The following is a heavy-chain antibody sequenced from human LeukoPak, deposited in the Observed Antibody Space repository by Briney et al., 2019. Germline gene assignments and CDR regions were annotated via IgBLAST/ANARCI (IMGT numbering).Heavy chain of an antibody. CDR3: ATYYDILTGYFPNNDY. Sequence: GRSLGLSCAASGFTFSSYAMHWVRQAPGKGLEWGAVISYDGSNKYYADSVKGRFTISRDNSKNTLYLQMNSLRAEDTAVYYCATYYDILTGYFPNNDYWGQGTLVTVSS. V-gene: IGHV3-30*04. D-gene: IGHD3-9*01. CDR2: ISYDGSNK. J-gene: IGHJ4*02. CDR1: GFTFSSYA.